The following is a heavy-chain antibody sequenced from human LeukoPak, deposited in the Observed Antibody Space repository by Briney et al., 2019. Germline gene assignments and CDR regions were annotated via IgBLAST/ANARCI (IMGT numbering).Heavy chain of an antibody. D-gene: IGHD6-13*01. CDR3: AKAAAAFYYYYYMDV. CDR1: GFTVSGYT. J-gene: IGHJ6*03. Sequence: GGSLRLSCAASGFTVSGYTMNWVRQAPGKGLEWVSSISSSGSYIYYADSVKGRFTISRDNAKNSLYLQMNSLRAEDTAVYYCAKAAAAFYYYYYMDVWGKGTTVTVSS. V-gene: IGHV3-21*01. CDR2: ISSSGSYI.